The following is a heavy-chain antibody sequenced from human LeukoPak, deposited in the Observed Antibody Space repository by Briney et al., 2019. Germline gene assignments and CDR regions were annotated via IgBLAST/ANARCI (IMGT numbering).Heavy chain of an antibody. J-gene: IGHJ5*02. CDR2: IKQDASEK. V-gene: IGHV3-7*01. CDR3: ARESQYCSGGDCYFWFDP. CDR1: GFTLSSYW. D-gene: IGHD2-15*01. Sequence: GGSLRLSCAVSGFTLSSYWMTWVRQAPGKGLEWVGNIKQDASEKNYVDSVKGRFTIYRDNAKNSLYLQMNSLRAEDTAVYYCARESQYCSGGDCYFWFDPWGQGTLVTVSS.